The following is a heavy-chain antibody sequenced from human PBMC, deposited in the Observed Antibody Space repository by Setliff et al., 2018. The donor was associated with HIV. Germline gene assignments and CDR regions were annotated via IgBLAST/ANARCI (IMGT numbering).Heavy chain of an antibody. Sequence: ASVKVFCKASGYTFTTYAINWVRQAPGQGLEDMGWISTYNGHTSYARKFQGRVTMTTDTSTNTAYMELRTLRSDDTAVYYCARGDYYDSGSYSPGGDVFDIWGQGTTVTVSS. J-gene: IGHJ3*02. V-gene: IGHV1-18*01. CDR3: ARGDYYDSGSYSPGGDVFDI. CDR1: GYTFTTYA. D-gene: IGHD3-22*01. CDR2: ISTYNGHT.